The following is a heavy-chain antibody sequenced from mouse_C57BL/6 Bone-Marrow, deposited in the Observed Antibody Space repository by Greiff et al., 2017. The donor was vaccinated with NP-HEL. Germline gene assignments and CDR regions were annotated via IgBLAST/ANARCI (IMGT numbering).Heavy chain of an antibody. CDR3: ARMLLRIAD. Sequence: QVQLQQSGAELARPGASVKMSCKASGYTFTSYTMHWVKQRPGQGLEWIGYINPSSGYTKYNQKFKDKATLTADKSSSTAYMQLSSLTSEDSAVYYWARMLLRIADWGQGTLVTVSA. CDR1: GYTFTSYT. J-gene: IGHJ3*01. V-gene: IGHV1-4*01. D-gene: IGHD1-1*01. CDR2: INPSSGYT.